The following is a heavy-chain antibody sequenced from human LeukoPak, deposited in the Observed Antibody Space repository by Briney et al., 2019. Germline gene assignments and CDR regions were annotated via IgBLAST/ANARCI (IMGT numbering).Heavy chain of an antibody. V-gene: IGHV3-7*01. Sequence: GGSLRLSCAASGFTFSSYWMSWVRQAPGKGLEWVANIKQDGSEKYYVDSVKGRFTISRDNAKNSLYLQMNSLRAEDTAVYYCARDVTIYDFWSGYYDILPLDYWGQGTLVTVSS. J-gene: IGHJ4*02. CDR3: ARDVTIYDFWSGYYDILPLDY. CDR1: GFTFSSYW. CDR2: IKQDGSEK. D-gene: IGHD3-3*01.